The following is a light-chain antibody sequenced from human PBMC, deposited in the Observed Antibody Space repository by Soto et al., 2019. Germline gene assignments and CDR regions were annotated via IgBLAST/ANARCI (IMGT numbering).Light chain of an antibody. CDR3: QQYGRT. CDR1: QSVSGSY. CDR2: GAS. V-gene: IGKV3-20*01. J-gene: IGKJ1*01. Sequence: ESVLTQSPGTLSLSPGERSTLSCMASQSVSGSYLAWYQQKPGQSPRLLIYGASSRATGIPERFSGSGSGTDFTLTISRLEPEDFAVYYCQQYGRTFGQGTKVDIK.